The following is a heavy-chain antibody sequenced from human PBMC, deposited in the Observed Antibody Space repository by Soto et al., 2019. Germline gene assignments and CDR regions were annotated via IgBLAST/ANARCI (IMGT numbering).Heavy chain of an antibody. Sequence: GGSLRLSCAASGFTFSSYSMNWVRQAPGKGLEWVSSISSSSSYIYYADSVKGRFTISRDNAKNSLYLQMNSLGAEDTAVYYCARGLLYYYDSSGYSELYYYYYGMDVWGQGTTVTVSS. CDR2: ISSSSSYI. D-gene: IGHD3-22*01. CDR1: GFTFSSYS. CDR3: ARGLLYYYDSSGYSELYYYYYGMDV. J-gene: IGHJ6*02. V-gene: IGHV3-21*01.